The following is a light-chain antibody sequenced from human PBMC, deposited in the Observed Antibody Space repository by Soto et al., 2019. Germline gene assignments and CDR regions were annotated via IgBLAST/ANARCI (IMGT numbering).Light chain of an antibody. J-gene: IGKJ2*01. CDR2: EGF. V-gene: IGKV2-29*01. Sequence: DFVMTQTPLSLSVAPGQPASISCKSSQSLLHSDGKTYLHWYLQKPGQSPLLLIYEGFSRFSGVPDRCSGSWSGTNFTLKVSRVEAEDASLYYWMQGRLYTFCQGTKVDIK. CDR1: QSLLHSDGKTY. CDR3: MQGRLYT.